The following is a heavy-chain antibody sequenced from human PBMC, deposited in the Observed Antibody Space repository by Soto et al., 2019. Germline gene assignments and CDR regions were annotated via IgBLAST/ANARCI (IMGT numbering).Heavy chain of an antibody. D-gene: IGHD4-17*01. CDR3: AKDRYGDFSFFDY. CDR2: ISGSGRST. J-gene: IGHJ4*02. V-gene: IGHV3-23*01. CDR1: GFTFSNYA. Sequence: GGSLRLSCAASGFTFSNYAMSWVRQAPGKGLEWVSAISGSGRSTYYADSVKGRFTISRDNSKNTLFLQMNSLRAEDTAVYYCAKDRYGDFSFFDYWGQGILVTVSS.